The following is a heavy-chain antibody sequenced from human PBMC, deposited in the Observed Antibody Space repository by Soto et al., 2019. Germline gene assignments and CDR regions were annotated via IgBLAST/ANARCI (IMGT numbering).Heavy chain of an antibody. V-gene: IGHV4-59*01. Sequence: KASETLSLTCTVSGDSISTYYWSWIRQPPGKGLEWIAYIYYTGNTYYNPSLKSRVTISMDTSKNQFSLKLSSVTAADTAVYYCARSYYDSSGYYYGWFDPWGQGTLVTVSS. CDR2: IYYTGNT. D-gene: IGHD3-22*01. CDR3: ARSYYDSSGYYYGWFDP. CDR1: GDSISTYY. J-gene: IGHJ5*02.